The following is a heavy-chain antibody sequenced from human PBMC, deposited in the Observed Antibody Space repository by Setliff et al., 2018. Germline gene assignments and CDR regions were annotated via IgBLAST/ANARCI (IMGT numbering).Heavy chain of an antibody. CDR1: GFTFSKAW. CDR3: TREASVDFWSGYPYYYYMDV. CDR2: IKSKTDGGTI. J-gene: IGHJ6*03. V-gene: IGHV3-15*01. D-gene: IGHD3-3*01. Sequence: GGSLRLSCAASGFTFSKAWMSWVRQAPGKGLEWVGRIKSKTDGGTIDYAAPVKGRLTISRDDSKNTLYLQVNSLRSEDTAVYYCTREASVDFWSGYPYYYYMDVWGKGTTVTVSS.